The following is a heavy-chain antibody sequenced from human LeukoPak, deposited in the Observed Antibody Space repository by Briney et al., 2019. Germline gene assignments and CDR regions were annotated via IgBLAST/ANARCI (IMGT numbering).Heavy chain of an antibody. V-gene: IGHV4-59*01. CDR1: GGSISSYY. CDR2: IYYSGST. J-gene: IGHJ6*03. Sequence: SETLSLTCTVSGGSISSYYWSWIRQPPGKGLEWIGYIYYSGSTNYNPSLKSRVTISVDTSKNQFSLKLSSVTAADTAVYYCARVEERVVVVPAAIPDGDYYYYYYMDVWGKGTTVTVSS. D-gene: IGHD2-2*02. CDR3: ARVEERVVVVPAAIPDGDYYYYYYMDV.